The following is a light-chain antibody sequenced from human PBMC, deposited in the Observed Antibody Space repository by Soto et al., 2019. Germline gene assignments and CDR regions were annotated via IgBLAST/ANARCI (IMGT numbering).Light chain of an antibody. CDR2: KAS. J-gene: IGKJ4*01. V-gene: IGKV1-5*03. Sequence: DIQMTQSPSTLSASVGDRVTITCRASQSISSWLAWYQQKPGEAPKLLSYKASSLESGDPSRFSGSGSGTEFPLTISSLQPDDFATYYCQQYNSYSLPFGGGTKVEIK. CDR3: QQYNSYSLP. CDR1: QSISSW.